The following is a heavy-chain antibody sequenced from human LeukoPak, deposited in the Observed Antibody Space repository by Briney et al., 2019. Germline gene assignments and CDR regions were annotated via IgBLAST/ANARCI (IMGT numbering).Heavy chain of an antibody. V-gene: IGHV1-2*02. J-gene: IGHJ3*01. CDR1: GDTFTGYY. CDR2: INPNSGGS. CDR3: ALEPIALSI. D-gene: IGHD3-3*01. Sequence: ASVKVSCKASGDTFTGYYMHWVRQAPGQGLEWMGWINPNSGGSDYTQKFQGRVTMTCDTSISTGYMELSRLRSDDTAVYYCALEPIALSIWGQGTMVTVPS.